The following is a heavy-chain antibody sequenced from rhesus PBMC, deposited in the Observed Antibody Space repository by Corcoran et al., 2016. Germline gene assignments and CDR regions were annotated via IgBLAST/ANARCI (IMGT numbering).Heavy chain of an antibody. J-gene: IGHJ6*01. Sequence: VQLRESGPGLVKPSETLSLTCTVSGASISSNWWRWIRQPPGKGLEWIGEIVGYSDSTNYNPSLKSRVTVSKDASKNQFFLKLNSVTAADTAVYYCARDRSYGNSYGLDSWGQGVVVTVSS. CDR3: ARDRSYGNSYGLDS. CDR1: GASISSNW. V-gene: IGHV4-80*01. D-gene: IGHD4-35*01. CDR2: IVGYSDST.